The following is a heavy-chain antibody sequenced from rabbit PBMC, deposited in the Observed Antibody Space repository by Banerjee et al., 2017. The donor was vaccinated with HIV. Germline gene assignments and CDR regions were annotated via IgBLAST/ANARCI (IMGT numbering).Heavy chain of an antibody. D-gene: IGHD6-1*01. CDR2: IYAGSSGNT. Sequence: QEQLKESGGGLVQPGGSLKLSCKASGFDFSSYGISWVRQAPGKGPEWIACIYAGSSGNTDYASWAKGRFTISKTSSTTVTLQRTSLTDADTATYFCGRGLAHTYGYAGYDLWGPGTLVTVS. CDR1: GFDFSSYG. J-gene: IGHJ6*01. V-gene: IGHV1S45*01. CDR3: GRGLAHTYGYAGYDL.